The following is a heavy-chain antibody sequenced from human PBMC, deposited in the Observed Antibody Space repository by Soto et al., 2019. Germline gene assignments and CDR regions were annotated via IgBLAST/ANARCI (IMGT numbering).Heavy chain of an antibody. CDR3: ARGTTTSAFSAMDV. Sequence: QVQLVESGGGVVQPGRSLSISCAASGFTFSYHALNWVRQAPGKGLEWVAVISYDGDNKYIAESVKGRFTISRDNSKNTVSLQMNSLRAEDTAMYLCARGTTTSAFSAMDVWGQGTTVTVSS. D-gene: IGHD1-1*01. CDR2: ISYDGDNK. V-gene: IGHV3-30-3*01. J-gene: IGHJ6*02. CDR1: GFTFSYHA.